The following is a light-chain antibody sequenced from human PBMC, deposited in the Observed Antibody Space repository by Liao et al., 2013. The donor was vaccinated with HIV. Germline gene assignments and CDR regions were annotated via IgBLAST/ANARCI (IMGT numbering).Light chain of an antibody. CDR2: QDS. J-gene: IGLJ3*02. Sequence: SYDLTQPPSVSVSPGQTATITCSGNKLGDKYACWYQQKPGQSPVVVIYQDSKRPSGIPERFSGSNSGNTATLTISGTQAMDEADYYCQAWDSSTERVFGGGTKLTVL. CDR1: KLGDKY. V-gene: IGLV3-1*01. CDR3: QAWDSSTERV.